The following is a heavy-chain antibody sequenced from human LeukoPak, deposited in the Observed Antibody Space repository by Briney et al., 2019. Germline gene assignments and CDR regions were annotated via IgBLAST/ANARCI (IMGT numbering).Heavy chain of an antibody. CDR3: ARDGSDYGQMVYYYYYYMDV. CDR2: INHSGST. Sequence: SETLSLTCAVYGGSFSGYYWSWIRQPPGKGLEWIGEINHSGSTNYNPSLKSRVTISVDTSKNQFSLKLSSVTAADTAVYYCARDGSDYGQMVYYYYYYMDVWGKGTTVTISS. V-gene: IGHV4-34*01. D-gene: IGHD4-17*01. CDR1: GGSFSGYY. J-gene: IGHJ6*03.